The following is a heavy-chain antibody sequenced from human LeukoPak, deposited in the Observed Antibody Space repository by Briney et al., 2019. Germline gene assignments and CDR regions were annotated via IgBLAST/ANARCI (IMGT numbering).Heavy chain of an antibody. CDR3: ARGPGNYDILTGYYYYYYGMDV. D-gene: IGHD3-9*01. V-gene: IGHV1-46*01. CDR2: INPSGGST. CDR1: GYTFTSYY. J-gene: IGHJ6*02. Sequence: ASVKVSCKASGYTFTSYYMHWVRQAPGQGLEWMGIINPSGGSTSYAQKFQGRVTMTRDTSTSTVYMELSSLRSEDTAVYYCARGPGNYDILTGYYYYYYGMDVWGQGTTVTVSS.